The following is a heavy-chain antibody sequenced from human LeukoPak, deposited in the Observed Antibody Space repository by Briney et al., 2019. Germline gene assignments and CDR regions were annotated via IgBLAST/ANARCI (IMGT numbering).Heavy chain of an antibody. CDR1: GFTFSSYA. J-gene: IGHJ4*02. CDR3: AKQSSQRFYDFWAGYYPLDS. CDR2: ISGSGGST. D-gene: IGHD3-3*01. Sequence: PGGSLRLSCAASGFTFSSYAMSWVRQAPGKGLEWVSAISGSGGSTYYADSVKGRFTISRDNSKNTLYLQMNSLRADDTAVYYCAKQSSQRFYDFWAGYYPLDSWGQGTLVAVSS. V-gene: IGHV3-23*01.